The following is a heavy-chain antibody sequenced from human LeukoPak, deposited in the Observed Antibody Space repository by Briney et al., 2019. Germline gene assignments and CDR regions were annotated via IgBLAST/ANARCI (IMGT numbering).Heavy chain of an antibody. V-gene: IGHV5-51*01. D-gene: IGHD3-22*01. CDR3: ARRTYYYDSSGLGYNWFDP. CDR1: GSNFTSYW. CDR2: INPGDSDT. Sequence: GASLQISCQGSGSNFTSYWIGWVRQLPGKGLEWMGIINPGDSDTRYSPSFQGQVTISADKSISTAYLQWSSLKASDTAMYYCARRTYYYDSSGLGYNWFDPWGQGTLVTVSS. J-gene: IGHJ5*02.